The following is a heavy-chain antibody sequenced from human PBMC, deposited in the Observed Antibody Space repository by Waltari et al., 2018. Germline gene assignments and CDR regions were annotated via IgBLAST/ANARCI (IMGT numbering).Heavy chain of an antibody. CDR2: IYYSGST. CDR1: GGSISSSSYY. V-gene: IGHV4-39*07. J-gene: IGHJ4*02. D-gene: IGHD6-19*01. CDR3: AMEGGEQWLAIDY. Sequence: QLQLQESGPGLVKPSETLSLTCTVSGGSISSSSYYWGWIRQPPGKGLEWIGSIYYSGSTYYNPSLKSRVTISVDTSKNQFSLKLSSVTAADTAVYYCAMEGGEQWLAIDYWGQGTLVTVSS.